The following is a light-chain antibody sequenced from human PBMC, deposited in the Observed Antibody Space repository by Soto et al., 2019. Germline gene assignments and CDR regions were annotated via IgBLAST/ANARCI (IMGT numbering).Light chain of an antibody. V-gene: IGLV2-8*01. J-gene: IGLJ1*01. CDR2: EVN. CDR1: SSDVGGYNY. Sequence: QSVLTQPPSASGSPGQSVAISCTGTSSDVGGYNYASWYPQHPGKAPKLMIYEVNKRPSGVPDRFSGSKSGNTASLTVSGLQAEDEADYYCSSYAGSSNVFGTGTKVTVL. CDR3: SSYAGSSNV.